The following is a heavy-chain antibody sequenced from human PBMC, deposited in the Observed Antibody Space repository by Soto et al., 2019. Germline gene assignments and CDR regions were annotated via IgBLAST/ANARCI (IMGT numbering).Heavy chain of an antibody. J-gene: IGHJ4*02. V-gene: IGHV6-1*01. CDR2: TYYRSKWYN. CDR3: ERDRHGGGYSSGYYDY. D-gene: IGHD3-22*01. CDR1: GDSVSSNSAA. Sequence: SQTLSLTCAISGDSVSSNSAAWNWIRQSPSRGLEWLGRTYYRSKWYNDYAVSVKSRITINPDTSKNQFSLQLNSVTPEDTAVYSFERDRHGGGYSSGYYDYWGQGTLVIVSS.